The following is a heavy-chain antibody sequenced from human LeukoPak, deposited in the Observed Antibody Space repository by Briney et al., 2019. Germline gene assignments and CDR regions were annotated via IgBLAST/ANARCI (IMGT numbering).Heavy chain of an antibody. CDR2: ISGSGGNT. CDR3: AKGVLTTLTPFDY. CDR1: GFTFSSYA. V-gene: IGHV3-23*01. J-gene: IGHJ4*02. Sequence: PGGSLRLSCAASGFTFSSYAMSWVRQAPGKGLEWVSSISGSGGNTYFADSVKGRFTISRDNSKDTLYLQMNSPRAEDAAVYFCAKGVLTTLTPFDYWGQGTLVTVSP. D-gene: IGHD4-17*01.